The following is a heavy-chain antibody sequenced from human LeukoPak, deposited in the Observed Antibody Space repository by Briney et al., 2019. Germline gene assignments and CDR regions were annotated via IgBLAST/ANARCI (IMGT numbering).Heavy chain of an antibody. Sequence: ASVKVSCKASGYTFTSYYMHWVRQAPGQGLEWMGIINPSGGSTSYAQKFQGRVTMTRDTSTSTVHMELSSLRSEDTAVYYCARVMAGDSSGTGYYFDYWGQGTLVTVSS. V-gene: IGHV1-46*01. CDR2: INPSGGST. J-gene: IGHJ4*02. D-gene: IGHD6-19*01. CDR1: GYTFTSYY. CDR3: ARVMAGDSSGTGYYFDY.